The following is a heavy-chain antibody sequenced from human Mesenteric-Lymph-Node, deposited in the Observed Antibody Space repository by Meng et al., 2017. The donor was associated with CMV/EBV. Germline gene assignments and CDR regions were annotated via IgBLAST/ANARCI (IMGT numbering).Heavy chain of an antibody. J-gene: IGHJ4*02. CDR2: INHSGST. Sequence: QGQLHQWGGVLLKPSETLSGTCAVYGWSFSGYYWNWIRQSPEKGLEWIGEINHSGSTTYNPSFTSRIIISVDTSTNQISLNMSSVTAADTAVYYCARGSSYDILTGYFDYWGQGALVTVSS. D-gene: IGHD3-9*01. CDR3: ARGSSYDILTGYFDY. CDR1: GWSFSGYY. V-gene: IGHV4-34*01.